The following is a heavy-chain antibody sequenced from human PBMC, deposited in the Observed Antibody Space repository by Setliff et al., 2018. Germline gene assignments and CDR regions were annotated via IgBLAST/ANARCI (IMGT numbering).Heavy chain of an antibody. V-gene: IGHV1-18*01. Sequence: ASVKVSCKDSGYTLSTYGISWVRQAPGQGLEWMGWISAYNGNTNYAQRFQGRVTMTTDTSTSTAYMELRSLRSEDTAVYYCARRVGSVGIQLPDYWGQGTLVTVSS. J-gene: IGHJ4*02. D-gene: IGHD5-18*01. CDR1: GYTLSTYG. CDR2: ISAYNGNT. CDR3: ARRVGSVGIQLPDY.